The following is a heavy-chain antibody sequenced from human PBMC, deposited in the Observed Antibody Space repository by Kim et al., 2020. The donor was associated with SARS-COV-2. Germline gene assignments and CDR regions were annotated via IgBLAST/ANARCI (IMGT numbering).Heavy chain of an antibody. Sequence: GGSLRLSCAASGFTFSASGMHWVRQSPDKGLEWVSYIRLDGSNENYADSVKGRFTISRDNGKNTLYLQMNSLRAEDTAVYYCARDLAKGRFCDYWGQGTLVTVSS. CDR2: IRLDGSNE. V-gene: IGHV3-30*02. CDR3: ARDLAKGRFCDY. CDR1: GFTFSASG. D-gene: IGHD3-3*01. J-gene: IGHJ4*02.